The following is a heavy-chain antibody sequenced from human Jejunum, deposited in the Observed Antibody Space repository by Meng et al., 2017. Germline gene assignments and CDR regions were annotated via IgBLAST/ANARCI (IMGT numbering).Heavy chain of an antibody. D-gene: IGHD6-6*01. CDR3: AHSSSSSSFGFDY. V-gene: IGHV4-61*01. CDR1: GGAVSSASYY. J-gene: IGHJ4*02. Sequence: VEGQESGPGLVRPSDTLSLTCTVSGGAVSSASYYWNWTRQPPGKGLEWIGYIYYSGGTTYSPSLNSRVTISIDTAKNQVSLKVSSVTAADTAVYYCAHSSSSSSFGFDYWGQGTLVTVSS. CDR2: IYYSGGT.